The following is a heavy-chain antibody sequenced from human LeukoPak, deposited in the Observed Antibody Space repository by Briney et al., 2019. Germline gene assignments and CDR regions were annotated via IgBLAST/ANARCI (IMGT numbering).Heavy chain of an antibody. V-gene: IGHV3-23*01. D-gene: IGHD5-18*01. CDR2: ISGSGGST. J-gene: IGHJ4*02. Sequence: PGGSLRLSCAASGFTFSSYAMSWVRQAPGKGLEWVSAISGSGGSTYYADSVKGRFTISRDNSKNTLYLQMNSLRAEDTDVYYCAITPGYSYGLYYFDYWGQGTLVTVSS. CDR1: GFTFSSYA. CDR3: AITPGYSYGLYYFDY.